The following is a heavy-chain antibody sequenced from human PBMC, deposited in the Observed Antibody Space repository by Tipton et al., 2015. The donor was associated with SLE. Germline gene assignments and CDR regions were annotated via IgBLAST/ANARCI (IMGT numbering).Heavy chain of an antibody. CDR2: IYTSGTT. CDR1: GVSIGSYY. Sequence: TLSLTCSVSGVSIGSYYWGWIRQPAGKGLEWIGRIYTSGTTNYNPSLKSRVTMSVDTSKNQFSLQLSSVTAADTAVYYCARAGGSGWPQHDYWGPGTLVTVSS. CDR3: ARAGGSGWPQHDY. D-gene: IGHD6-19*01. V-gene: IGHV4-4*07. J-gene: IGHJ4*02.